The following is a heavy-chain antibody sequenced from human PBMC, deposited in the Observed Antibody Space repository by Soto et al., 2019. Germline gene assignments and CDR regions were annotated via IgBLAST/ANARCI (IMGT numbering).Heavy chain of an antibody. D-gene: IGHD3-22*01. CDR2: IYYSGST. CDR1: GGSISSGGYY. Sequence: SETLSLTCTVSGGSISSGGYYWSWIRQHPGKGLEWIGYIYYSGSTYYNPSLKSRVTISVDTSKNQFSLKLSSVTAADTAVYYCARDLGDSSGYYYERYYGMDVWGRGTTVTVSS. J-gene: IGHJ6*02. CDR3: ARDLGDSSGYYYERYYGMDV. V-gene: IGHV4-31*03.